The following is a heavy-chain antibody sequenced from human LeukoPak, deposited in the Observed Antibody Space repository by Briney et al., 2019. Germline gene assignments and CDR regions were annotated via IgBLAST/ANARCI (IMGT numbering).Heavy chain of an antibody. J-gene: IGHJ6*02. Sequence: GGSLRLSCTAYGFTFSSYGMHWVRQAPGKGLEWVALISFDGTKIYYADSVKSRFTISRDNSRNTLYGQMDSLIGDDTAVYYCARDWVPVAGTLYYYYGMDVWGQGTTVTVSS. V-gene: IGHV3-30*03. CDR3: ARDWVPVAGTLYYYYGMDV. D-gene: IGHD6-19*01. CDR1: GFTFSSYG. CDR2: ISFDGTKI.